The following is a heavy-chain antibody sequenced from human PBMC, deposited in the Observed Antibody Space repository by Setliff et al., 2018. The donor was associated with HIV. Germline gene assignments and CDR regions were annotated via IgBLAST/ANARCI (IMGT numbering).Heavy chain of an antibody. V-gene: IGHV4-59*01. CDR2: IYYDGTI. CDR1: GGSISNFF. J-gene: IGHJ4*02. D-gene: IGHD2-8*01. CDR3: ASGSGYCKNGNCYIGVHKNPDKYYFDY. Sequence: SETLSLTCTVFGGSISNFFWSWIRQSPGKGLEWIGYIYYDGTIKYNPSLKSRVAISVDMSKNQFSLKLTSVTAADTAVYYCASGSGYCKNGNCYIGVHKNPDKYYFDYWGQGTLVTVSS.